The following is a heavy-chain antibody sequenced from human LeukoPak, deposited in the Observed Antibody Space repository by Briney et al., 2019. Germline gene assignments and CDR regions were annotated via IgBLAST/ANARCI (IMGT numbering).Heavy chain of an antibody. CDR3: ARDRGPSADSGIYYQYYFHY. V-gene: IGHV1-2*02. J-gene: IGHJ4*02. D-gene: IGHD3-10*01. Sequence: ASVNLSCKASGYTFTGYYVHWMRQAPGQGLEWMGWINPYSGDTEYEQKFEGRVTMTRDTSIATAYMEMTRLTPDDTAVYYCARDRGPSADSGIYYQYYFHYWGQGALVSVSS. CDR1: GYTFTGYY. CDR2: INPYSGDT.